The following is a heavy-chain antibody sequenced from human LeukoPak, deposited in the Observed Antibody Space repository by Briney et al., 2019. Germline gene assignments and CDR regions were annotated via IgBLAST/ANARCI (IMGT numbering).Heavy chain of an antibody. CDR2: ISAYNGNT. CDR1: GYTFTSYG. Sequence: GASVKVSCKASGYTFTSYGISWVRQATGQGLEWMGWISAYNGNTNYAQKLQGRVTMTTDTSTSTAYMELRSLRSDDTAVYYCAREDPGYSYGLYDYWGQGTLVTVSS. J-gene: IGHJ4*02. D-gene: IGHD5-18*01. V-gene: IGHV1-18*01. CDR3: AREDPGYSYGLYDY.